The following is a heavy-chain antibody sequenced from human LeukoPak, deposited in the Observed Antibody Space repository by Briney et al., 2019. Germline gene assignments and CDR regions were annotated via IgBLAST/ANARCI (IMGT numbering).Heavy chain of an antibody. V-gene: IGHV3-74*01. D-gene: IGHD3-16*02. J-gene: IGHJ3*02. CDR2: INSDGSST. Sequence: GGSLRLSCAASGFTFSSYWMHWVRQAPGKGLVWVSRINSDGSSTSYADSVKGRFTISRDNSKNTLYLQMNSLRAEDTAVYYCAKNHEALRASDAFDIWGQGTMVTVSS. CDR1: GFTFSSYW. CDR3: AKNHEALRASDAFDI.